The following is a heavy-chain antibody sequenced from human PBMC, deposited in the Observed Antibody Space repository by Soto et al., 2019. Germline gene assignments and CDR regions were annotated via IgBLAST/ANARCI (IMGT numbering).Heavy chain of an antibody. Sequence: SETLSLTCTVSGVSISGSRYYWGWIRQPPGRGLEWIGNIYYSGSAYYTPALKSRVTLSVDTSKNQFSLNLNSVTAADTAVYYCARGGIPPSGYGIAYAMDVWGQGTTVTVSS. D-gene: IGHD1-26*01. CDR3: ARGGIPPSGYGIAYAMDV. J-gene: IGHJ6*02. CDR1: GVSISGSRYY. CDR2: IYYSGSA. V-gene: IGHV4-39*01.